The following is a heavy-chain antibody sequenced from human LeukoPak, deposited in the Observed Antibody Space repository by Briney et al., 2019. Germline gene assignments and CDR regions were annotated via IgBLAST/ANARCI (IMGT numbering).Heavy chain of an antibody. Sequence: ASVKVSCKASGYTFTNYGISWVRQAPGRGLEWMGWINPNSGCTNYAQKFQGRVTMTRDTSISTAYMELSRLRSDDTAVYYCARVLRVAAGKVLGIWGQGTLVTVSS. CDR1: GYTFTNYG. J-gene: IGHJ4*02. V-gene: IGHV1-2*02. CDR2: INPNSGCT. D-gene: IGHD6-19*01. CDR3: ARVLRVAAGKVLGI.